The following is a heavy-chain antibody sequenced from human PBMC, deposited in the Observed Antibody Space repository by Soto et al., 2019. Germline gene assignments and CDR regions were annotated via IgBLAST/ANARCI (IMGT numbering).Heavy chain of an antibody. CDR3: AREAVAGGSRLDP. CDR1: GFTVSSNY. V-gene: IGHV3-66*01. Sequence: EVQLVESGGGLVQPGGSLRLSCAASGFTVSSNYMSWVRQAPGKGLEWVSVIYSGGSTYYADSVKGRFTISRDNSKNTLYLQMNSLRAEDTAVYYCAREAVAGGSRLDPWGQGTLVTVSS. CDR2: IYSGGST. J-gene: IGHJ5*02. D-gene: IGHD6-19*01.